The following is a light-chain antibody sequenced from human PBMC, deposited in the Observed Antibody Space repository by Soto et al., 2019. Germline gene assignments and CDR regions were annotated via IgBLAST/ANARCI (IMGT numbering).Light chain of an antibody. V-gene: IGLV7-46*01. CDR3: LLSYGGDRV. J-gene: IGLJ2*01. CDR1: TGAVATGHY. Sequence: QTVVTQEPSLTVSPGGTVTLTCGSSTGAVATGHYSHWFQQKPGQAPRTLIYDTSSKHSWTPARFSGSLLGGKAALTLSGAQPEDEAEYYCLLSYGGDRVFGGGTKLTVL. CDR2: DTS.